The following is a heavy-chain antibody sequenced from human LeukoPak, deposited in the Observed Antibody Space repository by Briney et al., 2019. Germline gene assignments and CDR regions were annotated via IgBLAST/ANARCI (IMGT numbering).Heavy chain of an antibody. CDR3: ANTAATV. Sequence: TGGSLRLSCSASGFTFSSYAMYWVRQAPGKGLDYVSTIGSTGGSTDYADSVKGRFTISRDNSKNTLYLQMSSLRAEDTAVYYCANTAATVWGQDTLVTVSS. CDR2: IGSTGGST. J-gene: IGHJ1*01. CDR1: GFTFSSYA. D-gene: IGHD6-13*01. V-gene: IGHV3-64D*09.